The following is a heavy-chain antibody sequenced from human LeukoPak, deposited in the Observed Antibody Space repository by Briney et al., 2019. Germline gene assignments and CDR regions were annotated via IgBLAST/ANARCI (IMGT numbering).Heavy chain of an antibody. CDR2: ISGSGGRT. Sequence: PGGSLRLSCVASGFPFSTYGMSWVRQAPGKGLEWVSDISGSGGRTRYADTVKGRFTISRDKSKNTLYLQMNSLRAEDTALYYCAKAALYGSGKFDYWGQGTLVTVSS. CDR3: AKAALYGSGKFDY. D-gene: IGHD3-10*01. J-gene: IGHJ4*02. CDR1: GFPFSTYG. V-gene: IGHV3-23*01.